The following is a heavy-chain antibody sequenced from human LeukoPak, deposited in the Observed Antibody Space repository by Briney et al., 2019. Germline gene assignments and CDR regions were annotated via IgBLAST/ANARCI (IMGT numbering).Heavy chain of an antibody. V-gene: IGHV3-53*01. J-gene: IGHJ4*02. CDR2: IYSGGST. D-gene: IGHD4-23*01. Sequence: GGSLRLSCAASGFTVSSNYMSWVRQAPGKGLEWVSVIYSGGSTYYADSVKGRFTISRDNSKNTLYLQMNSLRAEDTAMYYCARAPPTVVTPYFGYWGQGTLVTVSS. CDR3: ARAPPTVVTPYFGY. CDR1: GFTVSSNY.